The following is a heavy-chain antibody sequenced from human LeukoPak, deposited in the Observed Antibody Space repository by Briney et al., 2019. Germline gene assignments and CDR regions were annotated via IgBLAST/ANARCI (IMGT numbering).Heavy chain of an antibody. CDR2: ISSIGGTT. CDR3: ARDLQRIGDY. V-gene: IGHV3-23*01. J-gene: IGHJ4*02. D-gene: IGHD1-26*01. Sequence: GGSLRLSCAASGFTFSNYAMSWVRQAPGKGLEWVSGISSIGGTTYYADSVKGRLTISRDNSKNSLYLQMNSLRDEDTAVYYCARDLQRIGDYWGQGTLVTVSS. CDR1: GFTFSNYA.